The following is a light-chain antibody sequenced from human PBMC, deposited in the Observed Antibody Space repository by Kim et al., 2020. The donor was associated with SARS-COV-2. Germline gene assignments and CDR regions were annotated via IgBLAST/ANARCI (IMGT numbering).Light chain of an antibody. CDR1: QDISHY. CDR2: AAS. CDR3: QSYNSAPWT. Sequence: AAVGDRVTITCRASQDISHYLAWFQQKPGVAPKLLIYAASALHSEVPSRFSGSGSGTDFTLTISSLQPEDVATFYCQSYNSAPWTFGQGTKVDIK. V-gene: IGKV1-27*01. J-gene: IGKJ1*01.